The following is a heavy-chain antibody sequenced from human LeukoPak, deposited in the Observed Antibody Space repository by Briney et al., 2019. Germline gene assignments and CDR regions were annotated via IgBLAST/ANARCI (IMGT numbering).Heavy chain of an antibody. D-gene: IGHD1-26*01. J-gene: IGHJ6*03. V-gene: IGHV1-8*03. CDR2: MNPNSGST. CDR3: ARGLRGSYPASYYYYYMDV. Sequence: ASVKVSCKASGYTFTSYDINWVRQATGQGLEWMGWMNPNSGSTGYAQKFQGRVTITRNTSISTAYMELSSLRSEDTAVYYCARGLRGSYPASYYYYYMDVWGKGTTVTVSS. CDR1: GYTFTSYD.